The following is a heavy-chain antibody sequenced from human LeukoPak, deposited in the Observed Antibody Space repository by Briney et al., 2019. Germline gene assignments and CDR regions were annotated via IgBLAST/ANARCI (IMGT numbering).Heavy chain of an antibody. Sequence: GGSLRLSCAASGFTFSSYAMSWVRQAPGKGLEWVSSISSSSSYIYYADSVKGRFTISRDNAKNSLYLQMNSLRAEDTAVYYCARDRGGQGSSSYDYWGQGTLVTVSS. CDR1: GFTFSSYA. V-gene: IGHV3-21*01. CDR2: ISSSSSYI. D-gene: IGHD6-6*01. J-gene: IGHJ4*02. CDR3: ARDRGGQGSSSYDY.